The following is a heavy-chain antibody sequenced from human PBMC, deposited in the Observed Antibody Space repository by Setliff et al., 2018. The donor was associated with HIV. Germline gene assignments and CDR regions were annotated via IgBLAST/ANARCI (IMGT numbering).Heavy chain of an antibody. D-gene: IGHD6-19*01. CDR2: INHSGST. V-gene: IGHV4-34*01. Sequence: SETLSLTCAVYGGSFSGYYWSWIRQSPGKGLEWIGEINHSGSTNYNPSLKSRVTILGDTSKNQFSLKLSSVTAADTAVYYCARGIAVAGPYFDYWGQGTLVTVSS. J-gene: IGHJ4*02. CDR3: ARGIAVAGPYFDY. CDR1: GGSFSGYY.